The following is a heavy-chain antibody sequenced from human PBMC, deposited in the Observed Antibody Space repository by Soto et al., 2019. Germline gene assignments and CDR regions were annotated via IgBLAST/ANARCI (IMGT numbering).Heavy chain of an antibody. CDR1: GYTFTGYY. CDR2: INPNSGGT. Sequence: ASLKVSCKASGYTFTGYYMHWVRQSPGQGLEWMGWINPNSGGTNYAQKFQGWVTMTRDTSISTAYMELSRLRSDDTAVYYCARDLPGYGMDVWGQGTTVTVSS. J-gene: IGHJ6*02. V-gene: IGHV1-2*04. D-gene: IGHD3-10*01. CDR3: ARDLPGYGMDV.